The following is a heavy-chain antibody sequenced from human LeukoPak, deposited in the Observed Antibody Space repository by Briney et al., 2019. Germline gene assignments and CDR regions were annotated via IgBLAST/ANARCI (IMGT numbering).Heavy chain of an antibody. CDR3: ARTVGATTYDY. J-gene: IGHJ4*02. D-gene: IGHD1-26*01. CDR2: IYYSGST. V-gene: IGHV4-31*03. Sequence: SEALSLTCTVSGGSISSGGYYWSWIRQHPGKGLEWIGYIYYSGSTYYNPSLKSRVTISVDTSKNQFSLKLSSVTAADTAVYYCARTVGATTYDYWGQGTLVTVSS. CDR1: GGSISSGGYY.